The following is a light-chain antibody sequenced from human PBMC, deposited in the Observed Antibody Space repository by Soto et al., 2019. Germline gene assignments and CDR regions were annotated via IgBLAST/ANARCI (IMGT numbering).Light chain of an antibody. V-gene: IGLV3-21*04. J-gene: IGLJ1*01. CDR3: QVWDSSSAHPHYV. CDR1: NIGSKS. CDR2: YDS. Sequence: SYELAQPPSVSVAPGKTARITCGGNNIGSKSVHWYQQKPGQAPVLVIYYDSDRPSGIPERFSGSNSGNTATLTISRVEAGDEVDYYCQVWDSSSAHPHYVFRPGT.